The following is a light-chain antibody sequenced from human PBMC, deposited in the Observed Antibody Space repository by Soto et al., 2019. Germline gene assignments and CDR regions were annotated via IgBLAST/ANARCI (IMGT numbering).Light chain of an antibody. CDR1: SSNIGINY. CDR2: DNN. J-gene: IGLJ7*01. Sequence: QSALTQPPSVSAAPGQMVTISCSGSSSNIGINYVSWYQQLPGTGPKLLIYDNNKRPSGIPDRFSGSKSGTSATLGITGLQTGDEVDYYCGTWDSSLSEAVFGGGTQLTVL. CDR3: GTWDSSLSEAV. V-gene: IGLV1-51*01.